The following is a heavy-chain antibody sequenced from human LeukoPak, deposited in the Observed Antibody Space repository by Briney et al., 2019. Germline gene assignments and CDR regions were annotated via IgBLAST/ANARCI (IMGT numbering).Heavy chain of an antibody. J-gene: IGHJ4*02. CDR1: RFTLSSYC. CDR3: ASRTGVY. CDR2: INTDGSST. Sequence: GGSLRLSCAASRFTLSSYCMHWVRQAPGKGLVWVSRINTDGSSTNYADSVKGRFTISRDNAMNTLYLQMNNLRAEDTAVYYCASRTGVYWGQGTLVSVSS. D-gene: IGHD1-14*01. V-gene: IGHV3-74*01.